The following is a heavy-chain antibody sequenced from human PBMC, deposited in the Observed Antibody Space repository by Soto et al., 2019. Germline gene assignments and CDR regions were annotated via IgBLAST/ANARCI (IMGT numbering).Heavy chain of an antibody. J-gene: IGHJ6*02. CDR3: GRVSGDGDDMDV. CDR1: GYSFTDYW. CDR2: IHPRDSDV. D-gene: IGHD3-10*02. Sequence: GESLKISCKASGYSFTDYWMGWVRQMPGNGLEWLGFIHPRDSDVRYNSSLKGQVTMSADKSISTAYLQWSSLKASDSAKYFCGRVSGDGDDMDVWGQGTTVTVSS. V-gene: IGHV5-51*01.